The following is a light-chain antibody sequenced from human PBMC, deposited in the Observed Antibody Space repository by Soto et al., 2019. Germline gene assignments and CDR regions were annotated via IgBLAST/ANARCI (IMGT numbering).Light chain of an antibody. V-gene: IGKV1-5*01. CDR3: QQYNSYSPWT. Sequence: DIQMTQSPSTLSASVGDRVTITCRASQSISNLLAWYQQKPGKAPNLLIYDASNLEGGVPSRFSGSGSGTEFTLTISSLQPDDFATYCCQQYNSYSPWTFGQGTKVEIK. CDR1: QSISNL. J-gene: IGKJ1*01. CDR2: DAS.